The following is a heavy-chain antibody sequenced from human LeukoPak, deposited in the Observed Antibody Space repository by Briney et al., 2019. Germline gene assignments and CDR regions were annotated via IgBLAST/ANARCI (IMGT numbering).Heavy chain of an antibody. CDR2: IGTSSTTI. Sequence: GGSLRLSCAASGFTFSSYTMNWVRQPPGKGLEWVSNIGTSSTTIYYADSVKGRFTISRDNAKNSLYLQMNSLRADDTAVYYCANYYYDTSGYKNWGQGTLVTVSS. J-gene: IGHJ4*02. V-gene: IGHV3-48*01. CDR3: ANYYYDTSGYKN. CDR1: GFTFSSYT. D-gene: IGHD3-22*01.